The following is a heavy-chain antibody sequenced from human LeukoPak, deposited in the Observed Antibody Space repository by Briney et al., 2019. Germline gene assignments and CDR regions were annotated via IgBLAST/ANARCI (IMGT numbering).Heavy chain of an antibody. CDR2: INHSGST. D-gene: IGHD4-11*01. J-gene: IGHJ6*03. CDR3: ARGYSNYGNYYYYYYMDV. V-gene: IGHV4-34*01. Sequence: SETLSLTCAVYGGSFSGYHWSWICQPPGKGLEWIGEINHSGSTNYNPSLKSRVTISVDTSKNQFSLKLSSVTAADTAVYYCARGYSNYGNYYYYYYMDVWGKGTTVTVSS. CDR1: GGSFSGYH.